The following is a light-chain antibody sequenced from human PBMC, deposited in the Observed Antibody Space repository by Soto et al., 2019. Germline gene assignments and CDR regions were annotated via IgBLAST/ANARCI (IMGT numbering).Light chain of an antibody. Sequence: QSVLTQPPSMSGTPGQRVTISCSGSRSNIGGNAVTWYQQVPGTAPRLLIYANDQRPSGVSDRFSGSKSATSASLAISGLQSEDEADYYCAAWDDSLNAWVFGGGTKLTVL. V-gene: IGLV1-44*01. CDR1: RSNIGGNA. CDR2: AND. J-gene: IGLJ3*02. CDR3: AAWDDSLNAWV.